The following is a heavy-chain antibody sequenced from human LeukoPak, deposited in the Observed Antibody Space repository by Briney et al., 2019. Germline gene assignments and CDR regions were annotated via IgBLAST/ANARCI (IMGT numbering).Heavy chain of an antibody. CDR2: ISRSGGST. CDR1: GFTFSSYA. J-gene: IGHJ6*03. D-gene: IGHD1-26*01. Sequence: GGSLRLSCAASGFTFSSYAMSWVRQAPGKGLEWVSTISRSGGSTYYADSVKGRFTISRDNSKNTLYLQMNSLRAEDTAVYYCAREVGATQYSGMDVWGKGTTVTVSS. CDR3: AREVGATQYSGMDV. V-gene: IGHV3-23*01.